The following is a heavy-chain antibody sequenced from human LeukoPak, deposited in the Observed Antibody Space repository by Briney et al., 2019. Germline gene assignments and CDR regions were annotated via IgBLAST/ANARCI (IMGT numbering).Heavy chain of an antibody. CDR1: GFTFSSYS. Sequence: PGGSLRLSCAASGFTFSSYSMNWVRQAPGKGLGWVSYISSSSSTIYYADSVKGRFTISRDNAKNSLYLQMNSLRAEDTAVYYCARDLRSPYYAFDYWGQGTLVTVSS. D-gene: IGHD3-10*01. CDR3: ARDLRSPYYAFDY. CDR2: ISSSSSTI. V-gene: IGHV3-48*01. J-gene: IGHJ4*02.